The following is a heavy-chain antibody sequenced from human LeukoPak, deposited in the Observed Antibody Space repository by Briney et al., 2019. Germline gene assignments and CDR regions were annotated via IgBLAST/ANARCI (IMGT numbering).Heavy chain of an antibody. CDR3: ARVLKQWQIYYYGMDV. CDR2: IKQDGSEK. D-gene: IGHD6-19*01. J-gene: IGHJ6*02. Sequence: GGSLRLSCAASGFTFSSYWMSWVRQAPGKGPEWVANIKQDGSEKYYVDSVKGRFTISRDNAKNSLYLQMNSLRAEDTAVYYCARVLKQWQIYYYGMDVWGQGTTVTVSS. CDR1: GFTFSSYW. V-gene: IGHV3-7*01.